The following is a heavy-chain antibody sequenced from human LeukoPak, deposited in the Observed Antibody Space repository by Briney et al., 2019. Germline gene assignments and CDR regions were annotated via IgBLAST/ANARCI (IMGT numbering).Heavy chain of an antibody. CDR1: GFTFSSYD. CDR2: IRYDGSNT. J-gene: IGHJ3*02. D-gene: IGHD3-10*01. CDR3: ARVLLWFGEETDAFDI. V-gene: IGHV3-30*02. Sequence: GGSLRLSCEASGFTFSSYDMHWVRQAPGKGLEWVAFIRYDGSNTYYADSVKGRFTISRDNSKNTLYLQMNSLRAEDTAVYYCARVLLWFGEETDAFDIWGQGTMVTVSS.